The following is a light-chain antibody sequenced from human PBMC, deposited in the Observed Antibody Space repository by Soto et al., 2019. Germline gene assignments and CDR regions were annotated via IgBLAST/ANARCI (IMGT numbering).Light chain of an antibody. CDR3: QQSYRFPKT. V-gene: IGKV1-39*01. Sequence: DIQVTQSPSSLSASVGDRVTITCRASQSISSYLNWYQQKPGKAPKLLIYAASTLQSGVPSRFSGSGSGTEFTLTIISLQPEDFATYYCQQSYRFPKTFGRGTKVDIK. CDR1: QSISSY. CDR2: AAS. J-gene: IGKJ1*01.